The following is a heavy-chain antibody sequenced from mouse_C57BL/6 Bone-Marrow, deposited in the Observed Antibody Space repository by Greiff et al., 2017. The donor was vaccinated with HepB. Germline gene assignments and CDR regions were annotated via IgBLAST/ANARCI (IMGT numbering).Heavy chain of an antibody. CDR1: GFSFNTYA. D-gene: IGHD1-1*01. Sequence: EVKLVESGGGLVQPQGSLKLSCAASGFSFNTYAMNWVRQAPGKGLEWVARIRSKSNNYATYYADSVKDRFTISRDDSESMLYLQMNNLKTEDTAMYYCVRYYGSSLPYAMDYWGQGTSVTVSS. CDR3: VRYYGSSLPYAMDY. CDR2: IRSKSNNYAT. J-gene: IGHJ4*01. V-gene: IGHV10-1*01.